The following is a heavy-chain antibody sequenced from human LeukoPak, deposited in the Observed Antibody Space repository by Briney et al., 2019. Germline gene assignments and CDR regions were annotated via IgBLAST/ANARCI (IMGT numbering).Heavy chain of an antibody. CDR3: ARLRRYYYDSSGYRGYLFDY. CDR1: GYSISSGYF. CDR2: IHHDGIT. D-gene: IGHD3-22*01. J-gene: IGHJ4*02. Sequence: SETLSLTCSISGYSISSGYFWGWIRQPPGKGLEWIGNIHHDGITYYNASLKSRVTISLDPSKNQFSLKLTSVAAADTAVYYCARLRRYYYDSSGYRGYLFDYWGQGTLVTVSS. V-gene: IGHV4-38-2*02.